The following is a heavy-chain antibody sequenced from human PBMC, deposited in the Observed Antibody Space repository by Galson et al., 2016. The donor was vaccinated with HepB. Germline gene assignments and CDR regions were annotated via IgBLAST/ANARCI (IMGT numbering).Heavy chain of an antibody. CDR3: AREGGLAV. CDR1: GFTFNGYW. Sequence: SLRLSCAASGFTFNGYWMSWVRQAPGKGLEWVANIKSDGSEKKYVDSVKGRFTISRDNAKNSLYLQMNSLRAEDTAVYYCAREGGLAVWGQGILVTVSS. D-gene: IGHD3-16*01. J-gene: IGHJ4*02. CDR2: IKSDGSEK. V-gene: IGHV3-7*01.